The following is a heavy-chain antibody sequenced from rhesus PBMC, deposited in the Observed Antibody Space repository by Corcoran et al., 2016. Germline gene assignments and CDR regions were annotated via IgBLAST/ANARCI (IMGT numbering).Heavy chain of an antibody. Sequence: QVHLQESGPGLVKPSETLVLTCAVSGDSISGNSWSGVRQAPGKGLEWMGRIFDGGKKTDYNPSLKSRVTISMDTSKNQFFLILNSVTAADTAVYYCARGPMGGAGYWGQGVLVTVSS. J-gene: IGHJ4*01. D-gene: IGHD3-34*01. CDR2: IFDGGKKT. CDR1: GDSISGNS. V-gene: IGHV4S2*01. CDR3: ARGPMGGAGY.